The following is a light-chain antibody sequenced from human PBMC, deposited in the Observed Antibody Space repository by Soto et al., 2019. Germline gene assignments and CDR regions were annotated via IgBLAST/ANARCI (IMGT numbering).Light chain of an antibody. Sequence: YELTQPPSVSVSPGQTASITCSGDKLGDKYACWYQQKPGQSPVLVIYQDSKRPAGIPERFSGSNSGNTATLTISGTQAMDEADYYCQAWDSSTVVFGGGTKLTVL. CDR3: QAWDSSTVV. J-gene: IGLJ2*01. CDR1: KLGDKY. CDR2: QDS. V-gene: IGLV3-1*01.